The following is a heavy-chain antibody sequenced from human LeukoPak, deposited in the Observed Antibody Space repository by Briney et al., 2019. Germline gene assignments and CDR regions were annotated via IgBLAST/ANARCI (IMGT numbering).Heavy chain of an antibody. CDR2: VWYDGSSE. CDR3: AKDDNWRVSYNYYYMDV. Sequence: PGGSLRLSCAASGVNFGSYGMHWVRQAPGKGLEWVALVWYDGSSEQYADSVKGRFTISRDNARDTLYLQMNSLRAEDTALYYCAKDDNWRVSYNYYYMDVWGKGTSVTVSS. D-gene: IGHD3-16*01. CDR1: GVNFGSYG. V-gene: IGHV3-33*06. J-gene: IGHJ6*03.